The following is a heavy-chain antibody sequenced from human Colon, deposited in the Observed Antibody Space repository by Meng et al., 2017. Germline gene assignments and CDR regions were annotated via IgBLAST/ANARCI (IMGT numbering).Heavy chain of an antibody. CDR2: IYSSGRT. D-gene: IGHD2-15*01. Sequence: QGQLRESAPGLVKPSGTLSLPCTFSGGSMVGYYWNWIRQPAGKGLEWIGHIYSSGRTNYNPSLKSRVTISVDSSKNQFSLNLTSVTAADTAVYFCARVQRFCTGGICSNWFDPWGQGTLVTVSS. J-gene: IGHJ5*02. CDR3: ARVQRFCTGGICSNWFDP. V-gene: IGHV4-4*07. CDR1: GGSMVGYY.